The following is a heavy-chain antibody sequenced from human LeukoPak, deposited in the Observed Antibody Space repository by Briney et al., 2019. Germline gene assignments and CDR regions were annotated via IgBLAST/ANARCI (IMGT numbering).Heavy chain of an antibody. CDR1: GYTFTSYD. CDR2: MNPNSGNT. J-gene: IGHJ4*02. D-gene: IGHD6-13*01. Sequence: ASVKVSCKASGYTFTSYDINWVRQATGQGLEWMGWMNPNSGNTGYAQKFQGGVTMTRNTSISTAYMELSSLRSEDTAVYYCARGVIAAAGDNFDYWGQGTLVTVSS. CDR3: ARGVIAAAGDNFDY. V-gene: IGHV1-8*01.